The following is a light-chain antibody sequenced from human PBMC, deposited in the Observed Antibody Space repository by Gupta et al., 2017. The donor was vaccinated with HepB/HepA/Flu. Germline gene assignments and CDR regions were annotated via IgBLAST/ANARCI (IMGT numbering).Light chain of an antibody. V-gene: IGKV2-28*01. CDR2: LGS. Sequence: DIVMTQSPLSLTVTPGESASISCRSSESLLHRNGFNCVDWYLQKPGQSPRLLIYLGSNRASGVPDRFSDRGSGKDFKLKISRVEAEDVGVYCCRQVLGAPLTVGGGTRLEIK. CDR1: ESLLHRNGFNC. CDR3: RQVLGAPLT. J-gene: IGKJ4*01.